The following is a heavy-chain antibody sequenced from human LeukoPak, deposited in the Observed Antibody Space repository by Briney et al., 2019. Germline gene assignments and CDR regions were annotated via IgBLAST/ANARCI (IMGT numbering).Heavy chain of an antibody. D-gene: IGHD1-26*01. V-gene: IGHV5-51*01. CDR2: ISPGNSDT. J-gene: IGHJ3*02. CDR3: ARRYVGTTTHDAFDI. Sequence: KCGESLKISCKGSGSSFTNYWIGWVRQTPGKGLEWLGIISPGNSDTRYSPSFQGQVTISVDRSISTTYLQWDSLKASDTAIYYCARRYVGTTTHDAFDIWGQGTMLTVSS. CDR1: GSSFTNYW.